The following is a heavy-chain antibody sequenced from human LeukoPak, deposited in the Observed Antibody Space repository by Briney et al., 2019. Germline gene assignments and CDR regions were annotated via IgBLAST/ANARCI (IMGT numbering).Heavy chain of an antibody. J-gene: IGHJ4*02. V-gene: IGHV3-23*01. CDR3: VKEGSRRRFDFDS. CDR1: GFTFSNFA. CDR2: AGTATDT. D-gene: IGHD3-16*01. Sequence: PGGSLRLSCAASGFTFSNFAMSWFRQAPGRGLEWVSAAGTATDTSYADSVKGRFTISRDNSKNTLYLQMNSLGAEDTAAYYCVKEGSRRRFDFDSWGRGTLVTVSS.